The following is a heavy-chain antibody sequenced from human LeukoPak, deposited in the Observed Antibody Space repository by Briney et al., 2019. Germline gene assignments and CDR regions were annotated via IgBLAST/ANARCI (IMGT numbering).Heavy chain of an antibody. D-gene: IGHD6-19*01. CDR1: GFTFSTYN. Sequence: PGGSLRLSCAASGFTFSTYNMNWVRQAPGKGLEWVSSISSSNSYIYYADSVKGRFTISRDNAKNSVYLQMNSPRAEDTAVYYCARDSRSLIAVAGMVDYWGQGTLVTVSS. V-gene: IGHV3-21*01. CDR2: ISSSNSYI. J-gene: IGHJ4*02. CDR3: ARDSRSLIAVAGMVDY.